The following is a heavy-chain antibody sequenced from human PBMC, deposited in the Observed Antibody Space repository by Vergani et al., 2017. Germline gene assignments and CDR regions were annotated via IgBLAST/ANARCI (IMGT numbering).Heavy chain of an antibody. J-gene: IGHJ4*02. V-gene: IGHV3-23*01. CDR1: GFTFSTYA. CDR3: AGHQGTSAYCYGGFSY. Sequence: EVQLLESGGGLVQPGGSLRLSCSASGFTFSTYAMTWVLQAPGKGLEWVSTISSDGGSTYYADSVKCRFTISRDNSQNTLSLQMNSLTAEDTAIYYCAGHQGTSAYCYGGFSYCGQRFLVTVYS. D-gene: IGHD3-22*01. CDR2: ISSDGGST.